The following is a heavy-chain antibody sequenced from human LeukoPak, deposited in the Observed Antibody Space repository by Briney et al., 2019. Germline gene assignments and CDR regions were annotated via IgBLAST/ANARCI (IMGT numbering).Heavy chain of an antibody. CDR1: GGSISSSIYY. Sequence: SETLSLTCTVSGGSISSSIYYWGWIRQPPGKGLEWIGSIYYSGITYYSTSLKSRVTISLDTSKNQFSLKLSSVTAADTAVYYCVRVLHCGGDCYSGLDYWGQGTLVTVSS. D-gene: IGHD2-21*02. V-gene: IGHV4-39*07. CDR3: VRVLHCGGDCYSGLDY. J-gene: IGHJ4*02. CDR2: IYYSGIT.